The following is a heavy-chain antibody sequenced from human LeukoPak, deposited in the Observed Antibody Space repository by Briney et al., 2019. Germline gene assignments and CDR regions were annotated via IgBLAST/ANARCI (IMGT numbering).Heavy chain of an antibody. J-gene: IGHJ4*02. CDR2: IYTSGST. CDR3: ARRDDSSGYHKIFDY. V-gene: IGHV4-61*02. CDR1: GGSISSGSYY. Sequence: SETLSLTCTVSGGSISSGSYYWSWIRQPAGKGLEWIGRIYTSGSTNYNPSLKSRVTISVDTSKNQFSLKLSSVTAADTAVYYCARRDDSSGYHKIFDYWGQGTLVTVSS. D-gene: IGHD3-22*01.